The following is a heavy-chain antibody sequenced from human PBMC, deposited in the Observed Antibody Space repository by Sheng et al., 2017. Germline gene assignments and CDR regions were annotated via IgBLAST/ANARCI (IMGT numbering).Heavy chain of an antibody. D-gene: IGHD3-10*01. J-gene: IGHJ4*02. CDR2: MYTGGST. Sequence: QVQLQESGPRLVRPSETLSLTCTVSGASINDYYWHWIRQTAGKGLEWIGRMYTGGSTTYNPSLMSRVTMALDTSGNQFSLSLTSVTAADTARYYCACTPGNAAFDSWGQGTLVTVSS. V-gene: IGHV4-4*07. CDR3: ACTPGNAAFDS. CDR1: GASINDYY.